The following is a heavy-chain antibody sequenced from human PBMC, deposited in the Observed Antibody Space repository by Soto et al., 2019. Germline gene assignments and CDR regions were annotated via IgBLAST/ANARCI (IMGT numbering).Heavy chain of an antibody. Sequence: GGSLRLSCAASGLTFSSYAMHWVRQAPGKGLEWVAVISYDGSNKYYADSVKGRFTISRDNSKNTLYLQMNSLRAEDTAVYYCARDRIPTGMDVWGQGTTVTVSS. CDR3: ARDRIPTGMDV. CDR1: GLTFSSYA. CDR2: ISYDGSNK. J-gene: IGHJ6*02. V-gene: IGHV3-30*14.